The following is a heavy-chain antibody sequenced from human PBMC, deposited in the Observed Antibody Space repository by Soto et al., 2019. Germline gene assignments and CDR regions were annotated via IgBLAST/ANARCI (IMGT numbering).Heavy chain of an antibody. V-gene: IGHV3-9*01. J-gene: IGHJ4*02. CDR2: ISWNSGSI. D-gene: IGHD6-19*01. CDR1: GFTFDDYA. Sequence: ESGGGLVQPGRSLRLSCAASGFTFDDYAMHWVLQAPGKGLEWVSGISWNSGSIGYADSVKGRFTISRDNAKNSLYLQMNSLRAEDTALYYCAKGGKYSSGWLDYWGQGTLVTVSS. CDR3: AKGGKYSSGWLDY.